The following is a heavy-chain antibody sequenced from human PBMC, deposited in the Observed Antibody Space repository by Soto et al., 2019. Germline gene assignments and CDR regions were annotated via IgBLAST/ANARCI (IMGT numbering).Heavy chain of an antibody. J-gene: IGHJ4*02. CDR1: GDTFNFYT. V-gene: IGHV1-69*02. CDR2: VNPILSFS. CDR3: ATIFGSGSRAFDY. D-gene: IGHD3-10*01. Sequence: QVQLVQSGAEVKKPGSSVKVSCKASGDTFNFYTINWVRQAPGLGLEWMGRVNPILSFSNSALKFQGRVTLTADKSTSTAYMVLSILRSEDTGIYYCATIFGSGSRAFDYWGQGALVTVSS.